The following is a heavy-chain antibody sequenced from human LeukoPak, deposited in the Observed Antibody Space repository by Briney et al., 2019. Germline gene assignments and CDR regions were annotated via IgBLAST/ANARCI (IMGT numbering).Heavy chain of an antibody. CDR3: ARHAGSYYTYNFDY. J-gene: IGHJ4*02. V-gene: IGHV4-39*01. CDR1: GGSIRSSSYY. D-gene: IGHD3-22*01. CDR2: IYYSGST. Sequence: SQTLSLTCTVSGGSIRSSSYYWGWIREPPGKGLEWIGSIYYSGSTNYKPSLRSRVTTSVDTSKNQFSLKLSSVTAADTAVYYCARHAGSYYTYNFDYWGQGTLVTVSS.